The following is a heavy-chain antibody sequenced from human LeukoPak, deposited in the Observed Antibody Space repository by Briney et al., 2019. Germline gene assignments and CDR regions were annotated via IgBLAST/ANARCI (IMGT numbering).Heavy chain of an antibody. J-gene: IGHJ5*02. Sequence: GGSLRLSCAASGFTVSSNYMSWARQAPGKGLEWVSVIYSCGSTYYADSVKGRFTISRDNSKNTLYLQMNSLRAEGTAVYYCAKDISGYHNNWFDPWGQGTLVTVSS. CDR3: AKDISGYHNNWFDP. CDR2: IYSCGST. CDR1: GFTVSSNY. V-gene: IGHV3-66*01. D-gene: IGHD5-12*01.